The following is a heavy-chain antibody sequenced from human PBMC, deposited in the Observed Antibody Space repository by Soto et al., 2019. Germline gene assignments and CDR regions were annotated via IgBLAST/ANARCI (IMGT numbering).Heavy chain of an antibody. V-gene: IGHV1-69*06. CDR2: IISIFGTA. CDR1: GGTFSSYA. J-gene: IGHJ5*02. CDR3: ASHTAATATWFDP. Sequence: QVQLVQSGAEVKKPGSSVKVSCKASGGTFSSYAISWVRQAPGQGLEWMGGIISIFGTANYARKCQGRVTITAEKSTSTAYMELSSLRSDDTAVYYCASHTAATATWFDPWGQGTLVTVSS. D-gene: IGHD6-25*01.